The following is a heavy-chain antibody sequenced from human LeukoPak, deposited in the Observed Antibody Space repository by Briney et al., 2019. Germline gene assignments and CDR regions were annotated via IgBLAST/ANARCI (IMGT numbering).Heavy chain of an antibody. V-gene: IGHV1-46*01. Sequence: ASVNVSCKASGYTFTSYYMHWVRQAPGQGLEWMGIINPSGGSTSYAQKFQGRVTMTRDTSTSTVYMELSSLRSEDTAVYYCAREMRYQLLHGSGGMDVWGQGTTVTVSS. J-gene: IGHJ6*02. D-gene: IGHD2-2*01. CDR3: AREMRYQLLHGSGGMDV. CDR1: GYTFTSYY. CDR2: INPSGGST.